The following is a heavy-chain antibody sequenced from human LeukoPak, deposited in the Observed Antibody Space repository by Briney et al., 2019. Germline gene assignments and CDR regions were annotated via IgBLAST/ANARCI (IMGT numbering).Heavy chain of an antibody. Sequence: SETLSLTCTVSGGSISSYYWSWIRQPPGKGLEWIGYIYYSGSTNYNPSLKSRVTISVDTSKNQFSLKLSSVTAADTAVYYCARHFDFSYYYMDVWGKGTTVTVSS. CDR3: ARHFDFSYYYMDV. CDR1: GGSISSYY. V-gene: IGHV4-59*08. J-gene: IGHJ6*03. CDR2: IYYSGST.